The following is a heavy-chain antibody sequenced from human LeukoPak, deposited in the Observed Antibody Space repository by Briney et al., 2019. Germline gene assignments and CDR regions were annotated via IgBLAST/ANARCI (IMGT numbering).Heavy chain of an antibody. CDR1: GGSFSGYY. D-gene: IGHD3-3*01. Sequence: SETLSLTCAVYGGSFSGYYWRWIRQPPGKGLEWIGEINHSGSTNYNPSLKSRVTISVDTSKNQFSLKLSSVTAADTAVYYCARGRALRFLEWPSRPYYFDYWGQGTLVTVSS. V-gene: IGHV4-34*01. CDR2: INHSGST. J-gene: IGHJ4*02. CDR3: ARGRALRFLEWPSRPYYFDY.